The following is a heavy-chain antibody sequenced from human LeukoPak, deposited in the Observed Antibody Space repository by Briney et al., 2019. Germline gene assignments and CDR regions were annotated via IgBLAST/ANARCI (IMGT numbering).Heavy chain of an antibody. V-gene: IGHV3-30*03. CDR1: GFTFSSYW. J-gene: IGHJ6*03. CDR2: ISYDGSNK. Sequence: GSLRLSCVASGFTFSSYWMTWVRQAPGKGLEWVAVISYDGSNKYYADSVKGRFTISRDNSKNTLYLQMNSLRAEDTAVYYCARVRRWLLRYYYYMDVWGKGTTVTVSS. CDR3: ARVRRWLLRYYYYMDV. D-gene: IGHD3-22*01.